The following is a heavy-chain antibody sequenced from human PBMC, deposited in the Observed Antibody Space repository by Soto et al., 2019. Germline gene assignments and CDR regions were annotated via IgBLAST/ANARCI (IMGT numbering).Heavy chain of an antibody. CDR2: IYHSGNT. CDR3: ATSGWSVDFYYYFGMDV. Sequence: SETLSLTCAVSGDSVTRSNWWSWVRQSPGKGLEWVGEIYHSGNTKYNPSLKSRVIISVDKSKNQFSLTLTSVTAADTAVYYCATSGWSVDFYYYFGMDVWGQGTTVTVSS. V-gene: IGHV4-4*02. J-gene: IGHJ6*02. CDR1: GDSVTRSNW. D-gene: IGHD6-19*01.